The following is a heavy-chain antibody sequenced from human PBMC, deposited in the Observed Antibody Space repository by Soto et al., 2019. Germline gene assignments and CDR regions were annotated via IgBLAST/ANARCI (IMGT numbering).Heavy chain of an antibody. CDR3: VDSSGYNDAFDI. Sequence: QVQLVQSGAEVKKPGSSVKVSCKASGGTFSSYTISWVRQAPGQGLEWMGRIIPILGIANYAQKFQGRVTIXAXISTSTAYMELSSLRSEDTAVYYCVDSSGYNDAFDIWGQGTMVTVSS. CDR1: GGTFSSYT. V-gene: IGHV1-69*02. CDR2: IIPILGIA. J-gene: IGHJ3*02. D-gene: IGHD3-22*01.